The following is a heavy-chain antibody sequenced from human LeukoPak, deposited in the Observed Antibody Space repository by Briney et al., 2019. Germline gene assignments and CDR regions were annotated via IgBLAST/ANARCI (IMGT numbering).Heavy chain of an antibody. J-gene: IGHJ3*02. D-gene: IGHD3-10*01. CDR1: GFTFSSYA. Sequence: PGGSLRLSCAASGFTFSSYAMHWVRQAPGKGLEWVAVISYDGSNKYYADSVKGRFTISRDNSKNTLYLQMNSLRVEDTAVYYCARDLTLGDAFDIWGQGTMVTVSS. V-gene: IGHV3-30-3*01. CDR2: ISYDGSNK. CDR3: ARDLTLGDAFDI.